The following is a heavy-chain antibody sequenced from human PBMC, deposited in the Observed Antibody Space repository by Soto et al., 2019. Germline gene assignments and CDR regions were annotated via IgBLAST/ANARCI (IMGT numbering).Heavy chain of an antibody. CDR3: ARRYSGDYSDYFDD. J-gene: IGHJ4*02. V-gene: IGHV4-59*01. D-gene: IGHD5-12*01. Sequence: SETLSLTCTVSGGSISRDYWSWIRQPPGKGLEWIGYMRNSGITSYHPSLNSRVSISLDTSKNQFSLNLTTVTAADTAVYFCARRYSGDYSDYFDDWGQGTPVTVSS. CDR1: GGSISRDY. CDR2: MRNSGIT.